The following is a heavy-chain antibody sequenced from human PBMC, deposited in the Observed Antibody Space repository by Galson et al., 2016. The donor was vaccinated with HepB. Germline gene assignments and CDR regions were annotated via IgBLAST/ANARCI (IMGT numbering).Heavy chain of an antibody. CDR1: GFSLATTGVC. CDR3: ALRGDYVRAFDM. J-gene: IGHJ3*02. Sequence: PALVKPTQTLTLTCTFSGFSLATTGVCVTWIRQPPGKALEWLAVIDSDDKKYYSTSLRSRLTISKDTSKNTLYLQMNSLRAEDTAVYYCALRGDYVRAFDMWGQGTMVTVSS. V-gene: IGHV2-70*02. CDR2: IDSDDKK. D-gene: IGHD4-17*01.